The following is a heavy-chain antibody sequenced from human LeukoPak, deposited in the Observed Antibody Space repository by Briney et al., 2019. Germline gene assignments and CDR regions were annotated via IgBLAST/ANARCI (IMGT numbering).Heavy chain of an antibody. Sequence: EPGGSLRLSCAASGFTFSSYWMHWVRQAPGKGLVWVSRINSDGSSTSYADSVKGRFTISRDNAKNTLYLQMHSLRAEDTAVFYCARRYCSSTSCYYDSWGQGTLVTVSS. CDR3: ARRYCSSTSCYYDS. J-gene: IGHJ4*02. V-gene: IGHV3-74*01. CDR1: GFTFSSYW. D-gene: IGHD2-2*01. CDR2: INSDGSST.